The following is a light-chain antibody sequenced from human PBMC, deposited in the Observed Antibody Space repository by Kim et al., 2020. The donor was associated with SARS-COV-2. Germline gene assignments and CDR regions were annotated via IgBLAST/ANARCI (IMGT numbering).Light chain of an antibody. V-gene: IGKV1-27*01. CDR3: QKYNSAPRT. J-gene: IGKJ4*01. CDR1: QGISNY. CDR2: AAS. Sequence: SVGDRVTITRRASQGISNYLAWYQQKPGKVPKLLIYAASTLQSGVPSRFSGSGSGTDFTLTISSLQPEDVATYYCQKYNSAPRTFGGGTKVDIK.